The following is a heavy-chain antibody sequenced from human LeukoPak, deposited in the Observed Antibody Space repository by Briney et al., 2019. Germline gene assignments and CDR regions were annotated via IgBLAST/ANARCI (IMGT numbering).Heavy chain of an antibody. CDR3: ARNFYASSGYYLDDFYFDF. Sequence: SQTLSLTCTVYGDSISSSYWSWIRQHPRKGLEWLGYIHYSGSTNYNPSLESRVTMSVDTSKSQFSLKLTSVTAADTALYYCARNFYASSGYYLDDFYFDFWGQGTLVTVSS. D-gene: IGHD3-22*01. CDR1: GDSISSSY. CDR2: IHYSGST. J-gene: IGHJ4*02. V-gene: IGHV4-59*01.